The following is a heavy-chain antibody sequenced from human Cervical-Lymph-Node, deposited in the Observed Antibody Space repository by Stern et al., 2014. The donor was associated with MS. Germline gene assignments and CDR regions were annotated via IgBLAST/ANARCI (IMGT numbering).Heavy chain of an antibody. J-gene: IGHJ4*02. Sequence: VQLVESGGGVVQPGRSLRLSCAASGFSFSRYAMHWVRQAPGKGLEWVALIWYDGSNPYYADSVTGRFTISRDNFKNTLYLQMNSLRAEDTAVYYCASAYSSSHYYFDYWGQGTLVTFSS. D-gene: IGHD6-13*01. CDR2: IWYDGSNP. V-gene: IGHV3-33*01. CDR1: GFSFSRYA. CDR3: ASAYSSSHYYFDY.